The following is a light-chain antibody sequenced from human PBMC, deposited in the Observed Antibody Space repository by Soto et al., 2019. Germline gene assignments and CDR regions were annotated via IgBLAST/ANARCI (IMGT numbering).Light chain of an antibody. Sequence: EIVLTQSPGTLALSPGERATLSCRASQSVSSSYLAWYQQKPGQAPRLLIYGASSRATGIPDRFSGSESGTDFPLTISRLEPEDFAVYYCQQYGSSPLLTFGQGTRLEI. CDR3: QQYGSSPLLT. CDR2: GAS. CDR1: QSVSSSY. V-gene: IGKV3-20*01. J-gene: IGKJ5*01.